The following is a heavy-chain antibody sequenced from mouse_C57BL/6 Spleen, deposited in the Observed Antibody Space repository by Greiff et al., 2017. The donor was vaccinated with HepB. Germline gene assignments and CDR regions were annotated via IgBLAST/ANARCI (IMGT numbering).Heavy chain of an antibody. CDR1: GFTFTDYY. Sequence: EVQLVESGGGLVQPGGSLSLSCAASGFTFTDYYMSWVRQPPGKALEWLGFIRNKANGYTTEYSASVKGRFTISRDNSQSILYLQMNALRAEDSATYYCARGVYDRYFDVWGTGTTVTVSS. CDR3: ARGVYDRYFDV. V-gene: IGHV7-3*01. J-gene: IGHJ1*03. D-gene: IGHD2-14*01. CDR2: IRNKANGYTT.